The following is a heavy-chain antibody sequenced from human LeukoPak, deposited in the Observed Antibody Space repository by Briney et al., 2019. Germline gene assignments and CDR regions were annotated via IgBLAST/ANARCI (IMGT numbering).Heavy chain of an antibody. J-gene: IGHJ4*02. CDR2: IYYSGST. D-gene: IGHD2-8*01. CDR1: GGSISSSSYY. CDR3: PRVLYCTNGVCYPADY. Sequence: SETLSLTCTVSGGSISSSSYYWGWIRQPPGKGLEWIGSIYYSGSTYYNPSLKIRVTISVDTSKNQFSLKLSSVTAADTAVYYCPRVLYCTNGVCYPADYWGQGTLVTVSS. V-gene: IGHV4-39*07.